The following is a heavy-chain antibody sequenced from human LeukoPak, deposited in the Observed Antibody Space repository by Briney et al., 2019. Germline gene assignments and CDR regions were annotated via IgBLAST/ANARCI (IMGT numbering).Heavy chain of an antibody. D-gene: IGHD2-2*01. CDR1: GFTLSSYW. V-gene: IGHV3-21*01. Sequence: PGGSLRLSCAASGFTLSSYWMSWVRQAPGKGLEWVSSISSSSSYIYYADSVKGRFTTSRDNAKNSLYLQMNSLRAEDTAVYYCARDSNGGYCSSTSCFFPWYFDLWGRGTLVTVSS. CDR3: ARDSNGGYCSSTSCFFPWYFDL. CDR2: ISSSSSYI. J-gene: IGHJ2*01.